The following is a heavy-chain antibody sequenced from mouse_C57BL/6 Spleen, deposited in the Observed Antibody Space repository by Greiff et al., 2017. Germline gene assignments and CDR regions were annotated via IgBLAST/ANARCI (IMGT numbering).Heavy chain of an antibody. CDR2: ISNGGGST. D-gene: IGHD2-4*01. Sequence: EVKLVESGGGLVQPGGSLKLSCAASGFTFSDYYMYWVRQTPENRLEWVAYISNGGGSTYYPDTVKGRFTISRDNAKNTLYLQMSRLKSEDTAMYYCARRGLNDAMDYWGQGTSVTVSS. J-gene: IGHJ4*01. CDR1: GFTFSDYY. CDR3: ARRGLNDAMDY. V-gene: IGHV5-12*01.